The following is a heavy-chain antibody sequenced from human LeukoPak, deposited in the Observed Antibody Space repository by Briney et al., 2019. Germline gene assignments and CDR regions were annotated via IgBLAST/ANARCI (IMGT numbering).Heavy chain of an antibody. CDR3: ASEWELQGYDAFDI. CDR2: INPSGGST. V-gene: IGHV1-46*01. Sequence: ASVKVSCKAPGYTFTSYYMHWVRQAPGQGLEWMGIINPSGGSTSYAQKFQGRVTMTRDTSISTAYMELSRLRSDDTAVYYCASEWELQGYDAFDIWGQGTMVTVSS. CDR1: GYTFTSYY. J-gene: IGHJ3*02. D-gene: IGHD1-26*01.